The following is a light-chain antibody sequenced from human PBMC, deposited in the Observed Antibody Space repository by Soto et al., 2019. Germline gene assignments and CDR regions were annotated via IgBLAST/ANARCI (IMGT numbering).Light chain of an antibody. V-gene: IGLV3-21*04. CDR3: QVWHSSSDHYV. Sequence: SYELTQPPSVSVAPGKTAMITCGGNNIGSQSVHWYQQKPGQAPVLVIYYDSDRPSGIPERFSGSNSGNTATLTISRVEAGDEADYYCQVWHSSSDHYVFGTGTKLTVL. CDR2: YDS. J-gene: IGLJ1*01. CDR1: NIGSQS.